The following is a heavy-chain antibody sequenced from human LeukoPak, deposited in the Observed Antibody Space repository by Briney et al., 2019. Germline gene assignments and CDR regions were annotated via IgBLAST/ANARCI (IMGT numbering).Heavy chain of an antibody. Sequence: ASVKVSCKASVYTFTGYYMHWVRQAPGQGLEWMGWINPNSGVTNYAQKFQGRVTMTRDTSISTAYMELTRLRYDDTAVYYCARGPIYDTRNWGEGTLVTVSS. V-gene: IGHV1-2*02. D-gene: IGHD3-22*01. CDR2: INPNSGVT. CDR1: VYTFTGYY. J-gene: IGHJ4*02. CDR3: ARGPIYDTRN.